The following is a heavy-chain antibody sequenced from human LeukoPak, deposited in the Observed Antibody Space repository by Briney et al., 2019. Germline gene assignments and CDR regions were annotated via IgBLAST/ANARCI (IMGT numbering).Heavy chain of an antibody. D-gene: IGHD2-15*01. CDR1: GFTFSSYA. J-gene: IGHJ4*02. Sequence: GGSLRLSCAASGFTFSSYAMSWVRQAPGKGLEWVSGISESDGSTYYADSVKGRFTISRDNSKNTLYLQMNSLRAEDAVVYYCAKAPVTTCRGAFCYPFDYWGLGTLVTVSS. CDR2: ISESDGST. V-gene: IGHV3-23*01. CDR3: AKAPVTTCRGAFCYPFDY.